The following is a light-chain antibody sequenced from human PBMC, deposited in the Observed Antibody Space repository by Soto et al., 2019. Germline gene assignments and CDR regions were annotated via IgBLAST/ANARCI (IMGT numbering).Light chain of an antibody. CDR1: SSYVGAYDF. V-gene: IGLV2-14*03. Sequence: QSVLTQPASVSGSPGQSITISCTGTSSYVGAYDFVSWYQQHPDKAPKLMIYEVSNRPSGVSHRFSGSKSVNTATLTISGLQAEDEADYYCSSYTTSSTRVFGTGTKVTVL. J-gene: IGLJ1*01. CDR3: SSYTTSSTRV. CDR2: EVS.